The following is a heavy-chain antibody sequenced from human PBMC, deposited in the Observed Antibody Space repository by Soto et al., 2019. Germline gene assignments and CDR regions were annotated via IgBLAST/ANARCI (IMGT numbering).Heavy chain of an antibody. CDR1: GFTFSSYA. CDR3: AKRSSSTTFDY. D-gene: IGHD6-6*01. J-gene: IGHJ4*02. Sequence: EVQLLESGGGLVQPGESLRLSCAASGFTFSSYAMSWVRQAPGKGLEWVSVISGSDDSTYYADSVKGRFTISRDNSKNTLYLQMNSLRAEATAVSYCAKRSSSTTFDYWGQGTLVTVSS. V-gene: IGHV3-23*01. CDR2: ISGSDDST.